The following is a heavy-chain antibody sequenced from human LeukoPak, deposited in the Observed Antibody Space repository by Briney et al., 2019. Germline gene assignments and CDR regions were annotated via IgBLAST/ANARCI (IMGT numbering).Heavy chain of an antibody. J-gene: IGHJ4*02. V-gene: IGHV4-34*01. D-gene: IGHD1-1*01. CDR1: GGSFSGYY. CDR2: INHSGST. CDR3: ARGGNWNSYYFSY. Sequence: SETLSLTCAVYGGSFSGYYWSWIRRPAGKGLEWIGEINHSGSTNYNPSLKSRVTISVDTSKNQFSLKLNSVTAADTAVYYCARGGNWNSYYFSYWGQGTLVTVSS.